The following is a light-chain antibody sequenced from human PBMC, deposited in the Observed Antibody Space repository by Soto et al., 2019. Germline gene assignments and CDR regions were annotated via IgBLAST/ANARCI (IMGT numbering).Light chain of an antibody. CDR1: SGHSSYI. CDR2: LEGSGSY. CDR3: ETWTGV. J-gene: IGLJ3*02. V-gene: IGLV4-60*02. Sequence: QLVLTQSSSASASLGSSVKLTCTLSSGHSSYIIAWHQQQPGKAPRYLMKLEGSGSYNKGSGVPDRFSGSSSGADRYLTISNLQFEDEADYYCETWTGVFGGGTKLTVL.